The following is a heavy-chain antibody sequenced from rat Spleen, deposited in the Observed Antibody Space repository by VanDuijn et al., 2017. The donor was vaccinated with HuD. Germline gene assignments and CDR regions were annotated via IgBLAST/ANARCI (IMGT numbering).Heavy chain of an antibody. CDR2: LSYDATAP. V-gene: IGHV5-29*01. D-gene: IGHD1-7*01. CDR3: ARHNYGYGDFDY. Sequence: EVQLVESDGGLVQPGRSLKLSCAASGFTFSDYYMAWVRQAPTKGLEWVATLSYDATAPYYRDSVKGRFTISRDNAKTTLYLQMDSLRSEDTATYYCARHNYGYGDFDYWGQGVMVTVSS. J-gene: IGHJ2*01. CDR1: GFTFSDYY.